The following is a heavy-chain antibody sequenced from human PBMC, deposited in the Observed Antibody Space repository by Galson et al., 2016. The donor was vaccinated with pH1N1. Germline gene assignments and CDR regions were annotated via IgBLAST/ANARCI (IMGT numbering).Heavy chain of an antibody. Sequence: SVKVSCKASGYTFTSYYMHWVRHTPGEGLEWMGVFRPTGGSTTYAPKLQGRVTMTGDTSTNTVYMELSSLRCEDAAVYYCARIEGAAATSTDWGEGTTVTVSS. V-gene: IGHV1-46*04. J-gene: IGHJ6*04. CDR3: ARIEGAAATSTD. CDR1: GYTFTSYY. CDR2: FRPTGGST. D-gene: IGHD1-26*01.